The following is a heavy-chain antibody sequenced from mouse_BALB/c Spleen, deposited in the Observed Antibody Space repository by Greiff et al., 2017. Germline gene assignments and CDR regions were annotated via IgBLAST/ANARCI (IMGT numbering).Heavy chain of an antibody. CDR1: GYTFTSYW. V-gene: IGHV1-87*01. D-gene: IGHD2-2*01. CDR2: IYPGDGDT. Sequence: SGAELARPGASVKLSCKASGYTFTSYWMQWVKQRPGQGLEWIGAIYPGDGDTRYTQKFKGKATLTADKSSSTAYMQLSSLASEDSAVYYCANYGYDEYYFDYWGQGTTLTVSS. CDR3: ANYGYDEYYFDY. J-gene: IGHJ2*01.